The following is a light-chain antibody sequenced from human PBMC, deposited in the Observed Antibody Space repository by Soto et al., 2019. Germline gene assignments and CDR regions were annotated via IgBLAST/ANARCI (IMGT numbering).Light chain of an antibody. CDR3: GTWDSSLRVGK. CDR1: SSDIGNNY. V-gene: IGLV1-51*01. CDR2: DDN. Sequence: QSVLTQPPSVSAAPGQKVTISCSGSSSDIGNNYVSWYQQLPGTAPKLLIYDDNKRPSGIPDRFSGSKSGTSATLGITGLQTGDEADYYCGTWDSSLRVGKFGGGTKLTVL. J-gene: IGLJ2*01.